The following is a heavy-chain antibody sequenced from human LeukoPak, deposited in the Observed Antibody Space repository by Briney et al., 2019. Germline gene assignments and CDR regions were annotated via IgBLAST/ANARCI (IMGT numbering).Heavy chain of an antibody. CDR2: IYYTGIT. V-gene: IGHV4-61*01. Sequence: SETLSLTCAVSGVSVNSGSYYWSWIRQHPGKGLEWIGYIYYTGITNYNPSLKSRVTISVDTSKNQFSLHLNSVTAADTAVYYCATSQCGSDCYLAGDYWGQGTLVTVSS. CDR1: GVSVNSGSYY. J-gene: IGHJ4*02. CDR3: ATSQCGSDCYLAGDY. D-gene: IGHD2-21*02.